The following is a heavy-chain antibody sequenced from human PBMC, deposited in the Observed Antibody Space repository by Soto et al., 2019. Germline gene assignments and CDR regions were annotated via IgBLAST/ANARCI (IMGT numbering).Heavy chain of an antibody. J-gene: IGHJ4*02. CDR3: GREITGEWELSGPFDY. D-gene: IGHD1-26*01. Sequence: ESGGGVVQPGRSLRLSCAASGFTFRSYGMHWVRQAPGKGLEWVAVIWYDGSNKYYSDSVKGRFTISRDNSKNTLYLKMNSQSAEDTAVYYCGREITGEWELSGPFDYWGQGTLVTVSS. V-gene: IGHV3-33*01. CDR1: GFTFRSYG. CDR2: IWYDGSNK.